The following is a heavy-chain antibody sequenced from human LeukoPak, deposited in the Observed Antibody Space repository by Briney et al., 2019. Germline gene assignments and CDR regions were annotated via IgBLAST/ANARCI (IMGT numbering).Heavy chain of an antibody. CDR2: MNPNSGNT. D-gene: IGHD6-19*01. V-gene: IGHV1-8*01. CDR1: GYTFTSYD. CDR3: ARDRRSGGSGWYPNWFDP. Sequence: ASVKVSCKASGYTFTSYDINWVRQATGQGLEWMGWMNPNSGNTGYAQKFQGRVTMTRDTSISTAYMELSRLRSDDTAVYYCARDRRSGGSGWYPNWFDPWGQGTLVTVSS. J-gene: IGHJ5*02.